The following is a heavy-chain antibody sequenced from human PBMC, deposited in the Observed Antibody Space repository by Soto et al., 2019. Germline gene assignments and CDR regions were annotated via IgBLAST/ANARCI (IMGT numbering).Heavy chain of an antibody. CDR2: IHGSGSA. D-gene: IGHD6-13*01. CDR1: NGSISNFY. J-gene: IGHJ5*02. V-gene: IGHV4-4*07. CDR3: ARSSHKESWFDP. Sequence: ETLSLTCTVSNGSISNFYWNWIRQSAGKGLEWIGRIHGSGSATYNPSLRSRVTMSVDTSKNQFSLKVNSVTGADTAVYYCARSSHKESWFDPWGQGTLVTVPQ.